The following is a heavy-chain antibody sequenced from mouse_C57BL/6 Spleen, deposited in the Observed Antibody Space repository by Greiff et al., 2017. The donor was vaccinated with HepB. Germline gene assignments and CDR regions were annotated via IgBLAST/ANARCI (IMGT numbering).Heavy chain of an antibody. V-gene: IGHV1-69*01. J-gene: IGHJ1*03. CDR2: IDPSDSYT. CDR3: ARFERYFDV. CDR1: GYTFTSYW. Sequence: QVQLQQPGAELVMPGASVKLSCKASGYTFTSYWMHWVKQRPGQGLEWIGEIDPSDSYTNYNQKFKGKSTLTVDKSSSTAYMQLSSLTSEDSAVYYCARFERYFDVWGTGTTVTVSS.